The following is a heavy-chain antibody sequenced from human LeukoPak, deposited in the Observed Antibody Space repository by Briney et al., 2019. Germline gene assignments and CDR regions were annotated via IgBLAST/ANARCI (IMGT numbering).Heavy chain of an antibody. CDR2: ISAYNGNT. CDR1: GYTXTSXG. J-gene: IGHJ4*02. CDR3: ARVPLIAVAGNFDY. V-gene: IGHV1-18*01. D-gene: IGHD6-19*01. Sequence: GASVKVSCKASGYTXTSXGISWVRQAPGXXXXXXGWISAYNGNTNYAQKLQGRVTMTTDTSTSTAYMELRSLRSDDTAVYYCARVPLIAVAGNFDYWGQGTLVTVSS.